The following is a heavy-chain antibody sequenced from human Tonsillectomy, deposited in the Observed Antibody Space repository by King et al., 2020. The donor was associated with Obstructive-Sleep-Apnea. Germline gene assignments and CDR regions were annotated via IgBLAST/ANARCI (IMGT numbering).Heavy chain of an antibody. CDR1: GFTFSSYW. Sequence: VQLVESGGGLVQPGGSLRLSCAASGFTFSSYWMHWVRQAPGKGLVWVSRINRDGSTTTYADSVKGRFTISRDNAKNTLHLQMSSLRAEDTAVYFCARGRDCSSTSCFFGMDVWGQGTTVTVSS. J-gene: IGHJ6*02. CDR2: INRDGSTT. V-gene: IGHV3-74*01. D-gene: IGHD2-2*01. CDR3: ARGRDCSSTSCFFGMDV.